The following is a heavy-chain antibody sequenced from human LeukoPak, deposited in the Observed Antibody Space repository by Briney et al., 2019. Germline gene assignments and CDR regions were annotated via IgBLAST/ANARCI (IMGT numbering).Heavy chain of an antibody. CDR3: ARGDGYNYYFDY. V-gene: IGHV5-51*01. CDR2: FYPGDSDI. J-gene: IGHJ4*02. CDR1: GYSFTSYW. Sequence: GESLKISCQSSGYSFTSYWIGWVRPMPGKGLEWMGIFYPGDSDIRYSPSFQGQVTISADKSISTAYLQWSSLKASDTAIYYCARGDGYNYYFDYWGQGTLVTVSS. D-gene: IGHD5-24*01.